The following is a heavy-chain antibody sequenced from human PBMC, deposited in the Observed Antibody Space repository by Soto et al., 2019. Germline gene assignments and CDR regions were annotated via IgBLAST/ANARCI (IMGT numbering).Heavy chain of an antibody. V-gene: IGHV4-34*01. CDR1: GGSFSGYY. D-gene: IGHD6-19*01. Sequence: QVQLQQWGAGLLKPSETLSLTCAVYGGSFSGYYWSWIRQPPGKGLEWIGEINHSGSTNYNPSLKSRVTISVDPSKNQFSLKLSSVTAADTAVYYCARGWSGWVGHLDYWGQGTLVTVSS. J-gene: IGHJ4*02. CDR3: ARGWSGWVGHLDY. CDR2: INHSGST.